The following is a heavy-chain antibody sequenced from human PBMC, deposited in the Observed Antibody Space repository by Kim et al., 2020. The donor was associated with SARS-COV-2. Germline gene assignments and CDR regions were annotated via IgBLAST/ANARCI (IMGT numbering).Heavy chain of an antibody. CDR3: ARALGYSGYDSDY. J-gene: IGHJ4*02. V-gene: IGHV1-2*02. Sequence: YAQKFQGRVTMTRDTSISTAYMGLSRLRSDDPAVYYCARALGYSGYDSDYWGQGTLVTVSS. D-gene: IGHD5-12*01.